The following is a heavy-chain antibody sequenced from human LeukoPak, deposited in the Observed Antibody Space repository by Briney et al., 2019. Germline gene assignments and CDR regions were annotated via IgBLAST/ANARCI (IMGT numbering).Heavy chain of an antibody. D-gene: IGHD4-11*01. J-gene: IGHJ4*02. Sequence: SVKVSCKVSGYTLTELSMHWVRQAPGQGLEWMGIINPSGGSTSYAQKFQGRVTMTRDTSTSTVYMELSSLRSEDTAVYYCARAARIIQYSNLNFDYWGQGTLVTVSS. CDR1: GYTLTELS. V-gene: IGHV1-46*01. CDR2: INPSGGST. CDR3: ARAARIIQYSNLNFDY.